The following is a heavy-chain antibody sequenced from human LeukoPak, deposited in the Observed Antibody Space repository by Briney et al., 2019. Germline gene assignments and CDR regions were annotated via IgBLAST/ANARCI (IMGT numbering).Heavy chain of an antibody. Sequence: SETLSLTCTVSAYSISSGYYWGWIRQPPGKGLEWIGSIYHSGSTYYNPSLKSRVTISVDTSKNQFSLKLSSVTAADTAVYYCASVGVLWFGESRDYFDYWGKGTLVTVSS. D-gene: IGHD3-10*01. J-gene: IGHJ4*02. CDR2: IYHSGST. CDR3: ASVGVLWFGESRDYFDY. V-gene: IGHV4-38-2*02. CDR1: AYSISSGYY.